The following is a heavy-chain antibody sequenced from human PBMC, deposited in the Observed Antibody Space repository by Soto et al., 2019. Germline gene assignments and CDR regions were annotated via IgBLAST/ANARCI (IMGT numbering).Heavy chain of an antibody. J-gene: IGHJ4*02. CDR1: GFTFSSYG. Sequence: GGSLRLSCAASGFTFSSYGMHWVRQAPGKGLEWVAVIWYDGSNKYYADSVKGRFTISRDNSKNTLYLQMNSLRAEDTAVYYCARAGPQRWLIQGTFDYWGQGTLVTVSS. CDR3: ARAGPQRWLIQGTFDY. V-gene: IGHV3-33*01. D-gene: IGHD5-12*01. CDR2: IWYDGSNK.